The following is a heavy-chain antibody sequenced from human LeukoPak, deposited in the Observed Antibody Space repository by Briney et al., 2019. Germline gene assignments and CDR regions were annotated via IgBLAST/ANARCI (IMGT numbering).Heavy chain of an antibody. CDR1: GFTFTHYG. D-gene: IGHD5-24*01. J-gene: IGHJ4*02. CDR3: GRDSRWAQPDY. Sequence: GGSLRLSCAASGFTFTHYGMNWVRQAPGEGLEWVSGLISSGASTYYADSVKGRFTVSRDNSKNMVYLQINSLTAEDTAIYYCGRDSRWAQPDYWGQGTLVTVSA. V-gene: IGHV3-23*01. CDR2: LISSGAST.